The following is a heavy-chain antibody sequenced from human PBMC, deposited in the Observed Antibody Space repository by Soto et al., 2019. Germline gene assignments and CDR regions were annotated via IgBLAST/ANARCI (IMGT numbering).Heavy chain of an antibody. CDR3: ASAGRGEGY. V-gene: IGHV4-59*01. J-gene: IGHJ4*02. CDR2: IYYSGST. CDR1: GGSISSYY. Sequence: QVQLQESGPGLVKPSETLSLTCTVSGGSISSYYGRWIRQPQGKGLEWIGYIYYSGSTNDNPALKSGDASSVDTSTNRFSLKLSSVAAAYTAVYYCASAGRGEGYWGQGTLVTVSS. D-gene: IGHD2-21*01.